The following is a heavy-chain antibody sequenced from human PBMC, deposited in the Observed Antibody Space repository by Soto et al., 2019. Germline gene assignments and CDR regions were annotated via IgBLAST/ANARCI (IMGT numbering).Heavy chain of an antibody. CDR3: SSGDATKIVVTTYYGMDV. Sequence: QVQLVQSGAEVKKPGSSVRVSCKASGGTLRNYGISWVRQAPGQGLEWMGGIIPVFGTANYAQKFQGRVTITADESTSTVYMDVTSMRSEDTAVYYCSSGDATKIVVTTYYGMDVWGQGTTVTVSS. CDR2: IIPVFGTA. CDR1: GGTLRNYG. D-gene: IGHD4-17*01. J-gene: IGHJ6*02. V-gene: IGHV1-69*12.